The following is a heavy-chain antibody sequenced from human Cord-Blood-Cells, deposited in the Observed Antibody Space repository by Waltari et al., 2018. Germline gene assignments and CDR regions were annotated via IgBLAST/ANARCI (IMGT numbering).Heavy chain of an antibody. CDR3: ARHRYDYVWGSYRDAFDI. CDR1: RGSISSYY. V-gene: IGHV4-59*01. Sequence: QVQLQESGPGLVKPSETLSLTCTVSRGSISSYYWSWIRQPPGKGLEWIGYIYYSGSTNYNPSLKSRVTISVDTSKNQFSLKLSSVTAADTAVYYCARHRYDYVWGSYRDAFDIWGQGTMVTVSS. J-gene: IGHJ3*02. CDR2: IYYSGST. D-gene: IGHD3-16*02.